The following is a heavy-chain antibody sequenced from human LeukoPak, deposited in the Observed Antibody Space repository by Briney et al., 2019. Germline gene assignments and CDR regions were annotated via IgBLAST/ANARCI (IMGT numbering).Heavy chain of an antibody. Sequence: SQTLSLTCAISGDSVFSPTAAWNWIRQSPLRGLEWLGRTYYRSRWLHDYAQSVQGRIAVNPDTSKNQFFLQLISVTPEDTAVYYCARGEYCAADTCNGGRGPIYAMDVWGQGTTVTVSS. D-gene: IGHD2-21*01. CDR1: GDSVFSPTAA. J-gene: IGHJ6*02. CDR3: ARGEYCAADTCNGGRGPIYAMDV. CDR2: TYYRSRWLH. V-gene: IGHV6-1*01.